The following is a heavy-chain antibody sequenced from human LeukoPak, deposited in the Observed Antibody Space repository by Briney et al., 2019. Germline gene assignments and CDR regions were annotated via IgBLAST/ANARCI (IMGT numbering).Heavy chain of an antibody. CDR3: ARGLHHSSSYFYHYYGMDV. D-gene: IGHD6-6*01. J-gene: IGHJ6*02. CDR1: GGSFSNYY. V-gene: IGHV4-34*01. CDR2: INHSGST. Sequence: SETLSLTCAVYGGSFSNYYWSWIRQPPGKGLEWIGEINHSGSTNYNPSLKSRVTISVDTSKNQFSLKLSSVTAADTAVYYCARGLHHSSSYFYHYYGMDVWGQGTTVTVSS.